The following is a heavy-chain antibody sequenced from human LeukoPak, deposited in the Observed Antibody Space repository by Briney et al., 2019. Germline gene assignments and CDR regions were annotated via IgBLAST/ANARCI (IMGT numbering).Heavy chain of an antibody. V-gene: IGHV1-18*01. CDR1: GYTFTSYG. Sequence: ASVKVSCKASGYTFTSYGISWVRQAPGQGLEWMGWISAYNGNTKYAQKLQGRVTMTTDTSTSTAYTQLRSLRSDDTAVYYCARDLTPFEAAAVSSDYWGQGTLVTVSS. CDR3: ARDLTPFEAAAVSSDY. CDR2: ISAYNGNT. D-gene: IGHD6-13*01. J-gene: IGHJ4*02.